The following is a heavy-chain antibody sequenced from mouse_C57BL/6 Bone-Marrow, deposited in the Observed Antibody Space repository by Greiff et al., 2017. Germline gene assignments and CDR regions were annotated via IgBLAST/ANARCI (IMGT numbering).Heavy chain of an antibody. CDR1: GYTFTSYW. CDR3: SRSGVYGSSLYWYFDV. CDR2: INPNNGGS. J-gene: IGHJ1*03. Sequence: QVQLQQPGTELVKPGASVKLSCKASGYTFTSYWMHWVKQRPGQGLEWIGNINPNNGGSNYNEKFKNKATLTVDKSSSTTYMQLSSLTSEDSAFYFCSRSGVYGSSLYWYFDVWGTGTTVTVSS. D-gene: IGHD1-1*01. V-gene: IGHV1-53*01.